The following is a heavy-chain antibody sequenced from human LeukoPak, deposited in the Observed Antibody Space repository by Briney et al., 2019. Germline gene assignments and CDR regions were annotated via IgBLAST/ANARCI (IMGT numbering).Heavy chain of an antibody. Sequence: GASVKVSCKVSGYTLTELSMHWVRQAPGKGLEWLGGFDPEKGETIYAQKFQGRVTLTEDPSTDTAYMELSSLRSEDTAVYYCARGSRYGSSGYYQSWGQGTLVTVSS. D-gene: IGHD3-22*01. CDR1: GYTLTELS. CDR3: ARGSRYGSSGYYQS. CDR2: FDPEKGET. V-gene: IGHV1-24*01. J-gene: IGHJ5*02.